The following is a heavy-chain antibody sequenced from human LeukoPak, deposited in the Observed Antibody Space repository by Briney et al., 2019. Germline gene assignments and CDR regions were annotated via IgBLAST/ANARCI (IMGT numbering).Heavy chain of an antibody. Sequence: EASVKVSCKASGYTFTSYDINWVRQAPGQGLEGMGRIIPILGIANYAQKFQGRVTITANKSTSTAYMELSSLRSEDTAVYYCARGEKYRTKYYYYYYGMDVWGQETTVTVSS. CDR1: GYTFTSYD. D-gene: IGHD1-1*01. J-gene: IGHJ6*02. CDR2: IIPILGIA. CDR3: ARGEKYRTKYYYYYYGMDV. V-gene: IGHV1-69*04.